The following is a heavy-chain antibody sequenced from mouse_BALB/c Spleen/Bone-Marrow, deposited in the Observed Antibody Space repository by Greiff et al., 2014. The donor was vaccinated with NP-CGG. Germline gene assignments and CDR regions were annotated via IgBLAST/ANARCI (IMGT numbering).Heavy chain of an antibody. Sequence: EVQLQQSGTVLARPGAAVEMSCKASGYTFSNYWMHWIKQRPGQGLEWIGTIHPGNSDTTYNQKFKGKAKLTAVTSTSTAYMELSSLTNEDSAVYYCTTLARNNFDYWGQGTTLTVSS. D-gene: IGHD3-1*01. CDR3: TTLARNNFDY. J-gene: IGHJ2*01. V-gene: IGHV1-5*01. CDR2: IHPGNSDT. CDR1: GYTFSNYW.